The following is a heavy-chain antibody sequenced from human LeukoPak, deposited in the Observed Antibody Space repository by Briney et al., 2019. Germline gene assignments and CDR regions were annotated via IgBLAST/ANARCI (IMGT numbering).Heavy chain of an antibody. V-gene: IGHV3-30*04. D-gene: IGHD3-22*01. CDR2: ISYDGSNK. Sequence: SGGSLRLSCGASGFTFSSYAMHWVRQAPGKGLEWVAVISYDGSNKYYADSVKGRFTISRDNSKNTLYLQMNSLRAEDTAVYYCARDNYDSSGPYYFDYWGQGTLVTVSS. CDR1: GFTFSSYA. J-gene: IGHJ4*02. CDR3: ARDNYDSSGPYYFDY.